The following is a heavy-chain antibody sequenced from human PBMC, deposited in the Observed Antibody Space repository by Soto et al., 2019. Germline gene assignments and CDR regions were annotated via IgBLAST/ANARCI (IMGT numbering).Heavy chain of an antibody. CDR3: SRDERGTCTGSNCYSFDY. CDR2: TSADNGDT. CDR1: GYTFTRDG. Sequence: QVQLVQSGAEVKEPGASVKVSCKASGYTFTRDGFSWVRQAPGQGLEWMAWTSADNGDTNYAPKLQGRVTLTTDASTGTAYMELLSLRSADTAVDYCSRDERGTCTGSNCYSFDYWGQGTLVTVSS. J-gene: IGHJ4*02. V-gene: IGHV1-18*04. D-gene: IGHD2-21*02.